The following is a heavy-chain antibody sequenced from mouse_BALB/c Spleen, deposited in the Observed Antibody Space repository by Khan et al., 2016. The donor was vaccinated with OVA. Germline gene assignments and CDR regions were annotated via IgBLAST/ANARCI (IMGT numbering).Heavy chain of an antibody. CDR1: GYTFINYW. D-gene: IGHD1-1*01. V-gene: IGHV1-7*01. Sequence: QMQLEESGAELAKPGASVKMSCKASGYTFINYWILWVKQRPGQGLEGIGYINPSTGYTEYNQNFKDKATLTADKSSSTAYMQLSSLTSEDSAVYYCARRGLRWDFDYWGQGTTLTVSS. J-gene: IGHJ2*01. CDR2: INPSTGYT. CDR3: ARRGLRWDFDY.